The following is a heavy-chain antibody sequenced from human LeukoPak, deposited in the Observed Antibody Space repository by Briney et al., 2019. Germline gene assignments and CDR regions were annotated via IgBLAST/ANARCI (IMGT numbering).Heavy chain of an antibody. CDR3: AREVAHEGQLGY. CDR1: GFTFSSYA. V-gene: IGHV3-30-3*01. D-gene: IGHD2-15*01. CDR2: ISYDGSNK. Sequence: PGGSLRLSCAASGFTFSSYAMHWVRQAPGKGLEWVAVISYDGSNKYYADSVKGRFTISRGNSKNTLYLQMNSLRAEDTAVYYCAREVAHEGQLGYWGQGTLVTVSS. J-gene: IGHJ4*02.